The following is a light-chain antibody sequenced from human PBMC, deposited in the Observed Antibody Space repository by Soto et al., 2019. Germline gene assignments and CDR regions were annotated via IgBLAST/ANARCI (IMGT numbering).Light chain of an antibody. J-gene: IGLJ1*01. CDR3: SSYEGSNIFV. V-gene: IGLV2-8*01. Sequence: QSALTQPPSASGSPGQSVTISCTGTSSDVGGYNFVAWYRQHPGKAPKLMISEVSKRPSGVPDRFSGSKSGNTASLTVSGLQAEDEADYYCSSYEGSNIFVFGTGTKVTV. CDR2: EVS. CDR1: SSDVGGYNF.